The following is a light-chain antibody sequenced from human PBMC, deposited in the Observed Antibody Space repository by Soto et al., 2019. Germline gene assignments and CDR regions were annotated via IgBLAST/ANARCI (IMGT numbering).Light chain of an antibody. J-gene: IGKJ4*01. CDR3: QQYDNLPPLT. CDR2: DAS. CDR1: QGISNY. Sequence: DIQMTQSPSSLSASVGDRVTITCQASQGISNYLNWYQQKPGKAPKLLIYDASNLETGVPSRFSGSGSGTDFTFTIISLQPEDIATYYCQQYDNLPPLTFGGGTKVEIK. V-gene: IGKV1-33*01.